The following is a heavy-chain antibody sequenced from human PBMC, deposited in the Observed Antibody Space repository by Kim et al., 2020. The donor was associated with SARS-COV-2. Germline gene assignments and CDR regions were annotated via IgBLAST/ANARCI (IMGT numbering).Heavy chain of an antibody. CDR1: GGSFSGYY. Sequence: SETLSLTCAVYGGSFSGYYWSWIRQPPGKGLEWIGEINHSGSTNYNPSLKSRVTISVDTSKNQFSLKLSSVTAADTAVYYCARGWPSVWGSYRHGPYFDYWGQGTLVTVSS. V-gene: IGHV4-34*01. J-gene: IGHJ4*02. CDR3: ARGWPSVWGSYRHGPYFDY. CDR2: INHSGST. D-gene: IGHD3-16*02.